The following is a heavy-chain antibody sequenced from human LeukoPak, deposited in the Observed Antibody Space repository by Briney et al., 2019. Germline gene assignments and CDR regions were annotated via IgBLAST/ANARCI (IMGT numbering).Heavy chain of an antibody. Sequence: GRSLRLSCAASGFTFSSYAMHWVRQAPGKGLEWVAVIWYDGSNKYYADSVKGRFTISRDNSKNTLYLQMNSLRAEDTAVYYCARDRIAAQRLFDYWGQGTLVTVSS. V-gene: IGHV3-33*08. D-gene: IGHD6-6*01. CDR2: IWYDGSNK. CDR3: ARDRIAAQRLFDY. CDR1: GFTFSSYA. J-gene: IGHJ4*02.